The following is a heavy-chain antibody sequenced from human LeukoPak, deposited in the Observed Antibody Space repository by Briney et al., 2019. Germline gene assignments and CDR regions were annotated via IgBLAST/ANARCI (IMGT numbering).Heavy chain of an antibody. Sequence: GGSPRLSCAASGFTFSNYAMTWVRQAPGKGLEWVSATTGSGTGTYYADSVKGRFTISRDNSKNTLYLQMNSLRAEDTAVYYCAKDHSSAWNFYYYGMNVWGQGTTVTVSS. CDR2: TTGSGTGT. V-gene: IGHV3-23*01. CDR3: AKDHSSAWNFYYYGMNV. CDR1: GFTFSNYA. D-gene: IGHD6-19*01. J-gene: IGHJ6*02.